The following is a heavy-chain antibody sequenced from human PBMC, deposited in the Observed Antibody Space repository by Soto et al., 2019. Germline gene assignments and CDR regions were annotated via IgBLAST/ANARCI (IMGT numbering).Heavy chain of an antibody. D-gene: IGHD4-17*01. Sequence: PSETLSLTCAVYGGSFSGYYWSWIRQPPGKGLEWIGEINHSGSTNYNPSLKSRVTISVDTSKNQFSLKLSSVTAADTAVYYCARGPYGDYPHYWGQGTLVTVSS. V-gene: IGHV4-34*01. CDR1: GGSFSGYY. CDR2: INHSGST. CDR3: ARGPYGDYPHY. J-gene: IGHJ4*02.